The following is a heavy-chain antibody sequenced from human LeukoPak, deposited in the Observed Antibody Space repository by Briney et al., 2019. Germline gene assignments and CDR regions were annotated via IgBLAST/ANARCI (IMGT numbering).Heavy chain of an antibody. V-gene: IGHV1-2*02. J-gene: IGHJ4*02. CDR1: GYPFIGDY. Sequence: ASVKVSCKASGYPFIGDYIHWVRQAPGQGLEWMGWINPNSGGTQYSQKFQGRVTMTRDTSITTGYMELSGLTSDDTAVYYCASLSYYDLSGYFYWGQGTLVTVSS. CDR2: INPNSGGT. D-gene: IGHD3-22*01. CDR3: ASLSYYDLSGYFY.